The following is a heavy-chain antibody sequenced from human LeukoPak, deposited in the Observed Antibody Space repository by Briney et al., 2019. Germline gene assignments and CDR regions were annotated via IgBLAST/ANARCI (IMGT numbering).Heavy chain of an antibody. Sequence: AGGSLRLSCAASGFTLSNAWMSWVRQAPGKGLEWVGRITSKAIGGTTVYAAPVKGRFTISRDDSKNTVFLQMNSLKTEDSAVYYCATDKLMESTRFRFDPWGQGTLVTVSS. J-gene: IGHJ5*02. CDR1: GFTLSNAW. CDR3: ATDKLMESTRFRFDP. V-gene: IGHV3-15*01. D-gene: IGHD3-9*01. CDR2: ITSKAIGGTT.